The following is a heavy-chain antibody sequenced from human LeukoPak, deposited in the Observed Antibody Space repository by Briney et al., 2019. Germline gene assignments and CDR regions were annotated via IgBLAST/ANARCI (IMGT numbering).Heavy chain of an antibody. CDR3: ARAGPPAFDP. CDR2: ISGSAGST. V-gene: IGHV3-23*01. J-gene: IGHJ5*02. Sequence: PGGSLRLSCAASGFNFGTYAMNWVRQAPGKGLEWVSSISGSAGSTYYADSVKGRFTISRDNAKNSLYLQMNSLRAEDTAVYYCARAGPPAFDPWGQGTLVTVSS. CDR1: GFNFGTYA.